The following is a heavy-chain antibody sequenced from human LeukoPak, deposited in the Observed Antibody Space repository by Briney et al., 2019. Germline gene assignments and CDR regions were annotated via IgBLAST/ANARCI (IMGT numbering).Heavy chain of an antibody. CDR3: LRDRGYSTYAC. J-gene: IGHJ4*02. D-gene: IGHD6-13*01. CDR1: AFTFSNYW. V-gene: IGHV3-7*01. Sequence: PGGSLRLSCAASAFTFSNYWMNWVRQAPGKGLEWVASIKQDGSDKYYVDSVKGRFTISRDNAKNSLYLQMNTLRAEDTAVYYCLRDRGYSTYACWGQGTLVTVSS. CDR2: IKQDGSDK.